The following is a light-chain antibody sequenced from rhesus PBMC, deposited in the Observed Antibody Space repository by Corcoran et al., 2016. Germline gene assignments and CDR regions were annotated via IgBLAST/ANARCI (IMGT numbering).Light chain of an antibody. CDR2: DGS. CDR1: QSATSY. V-gene: IGKV3S9*01. J-gene: IGKJ2*01. Sequence: EIVMTQSPATLSLSPGERATLSCRASQSATSYVAWYQQKPEQAPRLLIYDGSNRATGIPDRFSGSGAGTDFTLTISSLEPEDFATYYCQHYYSTPYSFGQGTKVDIK. CDR3: QHYYSTPYS.